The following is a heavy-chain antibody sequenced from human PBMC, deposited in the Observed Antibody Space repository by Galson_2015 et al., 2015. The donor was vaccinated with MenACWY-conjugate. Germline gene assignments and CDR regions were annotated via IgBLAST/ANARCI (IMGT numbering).Heavy chain of an antibody. CDR3: AREYSYNYGYAIDV. J-gene: IGHJ5*02. V-gene: IGHV3-7*03. Sequence: SLRLSCAASGFTFSRYWMTWVRQAPGQGLQWVANIKLDDSEKYSAHSVRGRFSISRDNAKNSLYLQMSSLRAEDTAIYYCAREYSYNYGYAIDVWGQGALVTV. D-gene: IGHD5-18*01. CDR2: IKLDDSEK. CDR1: GFTFSRYW.